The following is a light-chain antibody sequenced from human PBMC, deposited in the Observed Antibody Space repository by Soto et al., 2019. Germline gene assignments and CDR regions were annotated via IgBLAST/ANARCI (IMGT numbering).Light chain of an antibody. CDR1: QSVSSD. CDR2: GAS. Sequence: VVTQSPATLSVFRGETATLSCRASQSVSSDLAWYQQRPGQAPRLLIYGASTRATGIPARFRGSGSGTEFRLTISSLQSEDFATYYCQQYNTWHPKMAFGRGTKV. J-gene: IGKJ1*01. V-gene: IGKV3-15*01. CDR3: QQYNTWHPKMA.